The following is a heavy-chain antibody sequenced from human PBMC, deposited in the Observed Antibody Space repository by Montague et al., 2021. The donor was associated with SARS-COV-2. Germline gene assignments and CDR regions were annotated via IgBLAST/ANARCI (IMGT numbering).Heavy chain of an antibody. V-gene: IGHV3-30-3*01. CDR2: ISYDGSNK. CDR1: GFTFSSYA. CDR3: ARGGEYVLLWFGELFPGYGMDV. D-gene: IGHD3-10*01. Sequence: SLRLSCAASGFTFSSYAMHWVRQAPGKGLEWVAVISYDGSNKYYADSVKGRFTISRDNSKNTLYLQMNSLRAEDTAVYYCARGGEYVLLWFGELFPGYGMDVWGQGTTVTVSS. J-gene: IGHJ6*02.